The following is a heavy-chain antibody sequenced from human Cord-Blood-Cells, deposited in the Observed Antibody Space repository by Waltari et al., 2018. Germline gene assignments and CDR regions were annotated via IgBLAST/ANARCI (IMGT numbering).Heavy chain of an antibody. CDR3: ASVHADAFDI. CDR2: ISSSSSTI. J-gene: IGHJ3*02. CDR1: GFTFSSYS. Sequence: EVQLVESGGGLVQPGGSLRLSCAASGFTFSSYSMNWVRQAPGKELEWVSYISSSSSTIYYADSVKGRFTISRDNAKNSLYLQMNSLRAEDTAVYYCASVHADAFDIWGQGTMVTVSS. V-gene: IGHV3-48*01.